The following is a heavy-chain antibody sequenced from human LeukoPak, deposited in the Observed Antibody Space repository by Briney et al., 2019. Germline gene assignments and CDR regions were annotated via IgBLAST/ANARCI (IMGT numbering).Heavy chain of an antibody. CDR2: INHSGST. V-gene: IGHV4-30-2*01. CDR3: ARALGSYTGYDHYWFDA. CDR1: GGSISSGGYS. J-gene: IGHJ5*02. Sequence: PSQTLSLTCAVSGGSISSGGYSWSWIRQPPGKGLEWIGEINHSGSTNYKSSLKSRVTISVDTSKNQFSLKLSSVTAADTAVYYCARALGSYTGYDHYWFDAWGQGTLVTVSS. D-gene: IGHD5-12*01.